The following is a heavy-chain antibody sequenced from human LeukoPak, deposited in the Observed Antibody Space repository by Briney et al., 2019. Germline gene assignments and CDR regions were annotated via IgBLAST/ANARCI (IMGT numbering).Heavy chain of an antibody. CDR3: ARGRAYYDILTGRTGPIDY. CDR2: INHSGST. CDR1: GGSFSGYY. Sequence: PSETLSLTCAVYGGSFSGYYWSWIRQPPGKGLEWIGEINHSGSTNYNPSLKSRVTISVDTSKNQFSLKLSSVTAADTAVYYCARGRAYYDILTGRTGPIDYWGQGTLVTVSS. J-gene: IGHJ4*02. D-gene: IGHD3-9*01. V-gene: IGHV4-34*01.